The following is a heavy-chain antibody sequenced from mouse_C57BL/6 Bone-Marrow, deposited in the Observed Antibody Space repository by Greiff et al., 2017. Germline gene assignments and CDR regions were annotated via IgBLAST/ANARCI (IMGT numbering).Heavy chain of an antibody. CDR1: GYTFTSYW. D-gene: IGHD4-1*01. CDR3: ARAEGNLGRDY. J-gene: IGHJ2*01. V-gene: IGHV1-64*01. Sequence: QVQLQQPGAELVKPGASVKLSCKASGYTFTSYWMHWVKQRPGQGLEWIGMIHPNSGSTNSNEKFKSKATLTVDKSSSTAYMQLSSLTSEDSAVYYCARAEGNLGRDYWGQGTTLTVSS. CDR2: IHPNSGST.